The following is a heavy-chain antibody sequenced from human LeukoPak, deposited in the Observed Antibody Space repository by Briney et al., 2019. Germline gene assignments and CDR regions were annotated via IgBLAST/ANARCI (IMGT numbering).Heavy chain of an antibody. CDR2: INHSGNT. J-gene: IGHJ4*02. Sequence: SETLSLTCAVYGGTFSGYYWSWIRQPPGKGLEWIGEINHSGNTYYTPSLKSRVTISADTSRNQFSLGLRSVTAADTALYYCAREDGGTHSSDYWGQGTLVTVSS. D-gene: IGHD4-23*01. V-gene: IGHV4-34*01. CDR1: GGTFSGYY. CDR3: AREDGGTHSSDY.